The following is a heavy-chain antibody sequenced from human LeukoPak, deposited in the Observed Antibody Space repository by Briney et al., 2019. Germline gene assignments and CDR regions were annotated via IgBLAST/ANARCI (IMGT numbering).Heavy chain of an antibody. D-gene: IGHD6-6*01. Sequence: SVKVSCKASGGTFSSYAISWVRQAPGQGLEWMGGIIPIFGTANYAQKFQGRVTITADESTSTAYMELSSLGSEDTAVYYCARGAFDRLEYSSYRSFDYWGQGTLVTVSS. J-gene: IGHJ4*02. V-gene: IGHV1-69*01. CDR3: ARGAFDRLEYSSYRSFDY. CDR1: GGTFSSYA. CDR2: IIPIFGTA.